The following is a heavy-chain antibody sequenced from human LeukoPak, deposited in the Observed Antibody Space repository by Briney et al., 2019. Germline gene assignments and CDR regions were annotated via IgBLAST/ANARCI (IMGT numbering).Heavy chain of an antibody. Sequence: PSETLSLTCTVSGGSISSYSWSWIRQPPGEGLEWIGVILYSGNADYNPSLKSRVTISVDTSKNQFSLKLSSVTAADTAVYYCARGCGTMVRGVCNYWGQGTLVTVSS. CDR2: ILYSGNA. D-gene: IGHD3-10*01. CDR1: GGSISSYS. J-gene: IGHJ4*02. CDR3: ARGCGTMVRGVCNY. V-gene: IGHV4-59*12.